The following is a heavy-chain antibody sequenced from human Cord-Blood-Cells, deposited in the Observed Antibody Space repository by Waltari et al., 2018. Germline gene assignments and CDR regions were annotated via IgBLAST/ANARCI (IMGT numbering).Heavy chain of an antibody. CDR1: GGSFSGYY. V-gene: IGHV4-34*01. J-gene: IGHJ5*02. CDR3: AREITFGGVIVGRPNWFDP. D-gene: IGHD3-16*02. Sequence: QVQLQQWGAGLLKPSETLSLTCAVYGGSFSGYYWSWIRQPPGKGLEWIGEINHSGSTTCDPSVQDRVTIAVDTSKNQFSVKLSSVTAADTAVYYCAREITFGGVIVGRPNWFDPWGQGTLVTVSS. CDR2: INHSGST.